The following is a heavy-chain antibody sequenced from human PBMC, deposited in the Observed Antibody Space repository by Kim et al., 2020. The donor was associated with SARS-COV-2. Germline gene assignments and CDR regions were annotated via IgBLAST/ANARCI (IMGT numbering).Heavy chain of an antibody. Sequence: GGSLRLSCAASGFTFSSYAMSWVRQAPGKGLEWVSAISGSGGSTYYADSVKGRFTISRDNSKNTLYLQMNSLRAEDTAVYYCAKDGQSRYDIVLMDPNGFDYWGQGTLVTVSS. CDR1: GFTFSSYA. CDR3: AKDGQSRYDIVLMDPNGFDY. V-gene: IGHV3-23*01. CDR2: ISGSGGST. J-gene: IGHJ4*02. D-gene: IGHD2-8*01.